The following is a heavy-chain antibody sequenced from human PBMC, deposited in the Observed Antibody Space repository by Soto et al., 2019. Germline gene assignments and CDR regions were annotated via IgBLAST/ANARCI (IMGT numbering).Heavy chain of an antibody. CDR1: GSTFSSYA. CDR3: AKDWSPRGEYYYGMDV. Sequence: PGGSLRLSCAASGSTFSSYAMSWVRQAPGKGLEWVSAISGSGGSTYYADSVKGRFTISRDNSKNTLYLQMNSLRAEDTAVYYCAKDWSPRGEYYYGMDVWGQGTTVTVSS. J-gene: IGHJ6*02. D-gene: IGHD3-16*01. V-gene: IGHV3-23*01. CDR2: ISGSGGST.